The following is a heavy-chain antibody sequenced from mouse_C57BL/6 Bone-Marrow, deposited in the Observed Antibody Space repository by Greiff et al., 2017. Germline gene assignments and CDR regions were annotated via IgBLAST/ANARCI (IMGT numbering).Heavy chain of an antibody. D-gene: IGHD1-1*01. V-gene: IGHV1-74*01. CDR2: LHPSDSDT. Sequence: QVQLQQPGAELVKPGASVKVSCKASGYTFTSYWMHWVKQRPGQGLEWIGRLHPSDSDTNYNQKFKGKATLTVDKSSSTAYMQLSSLTSEDSAVYYCAIPLYGSSYGFDYWGQGTTLTVSS. CDR1: GYTFTSYW. CDR3: AIPLYGSSYGFDY. J-gene: IGHJ2*01.